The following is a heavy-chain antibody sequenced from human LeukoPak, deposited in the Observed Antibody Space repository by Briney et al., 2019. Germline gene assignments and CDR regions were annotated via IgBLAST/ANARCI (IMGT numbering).Heavy chain of an antibody. CDR1: GYSISSGDY. CDR3: ARNLTVPRHDAFEI. J-gene: IGHJ3*02. Sequence: PSETLSLTCAVSGYSISSGDYWGWIRQPPGKGLEWIGSIYHSGSTYYNPSLKSRVTISVDTSKNQFSLNLSSVTAADTAVHYCARNLTVPRHDAFEIWGQGTMVTVSS. CDR2: IYHSGST. D-gene: IGHD6-6*01. V-gene: IGHV4-38-2*01.